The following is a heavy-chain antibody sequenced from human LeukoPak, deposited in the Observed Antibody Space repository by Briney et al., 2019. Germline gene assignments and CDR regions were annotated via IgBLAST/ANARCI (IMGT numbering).Heavy chain of an antibody. CDR1: GFTFSSYS. D-gene: IGHD3-3*01. V-gene: IGHV3-48*01. Sequence: GGSLRLSCAASGFTFSSYSMNWVRQAPGKGLEWVSYISSSSSTIYYADSVKGRFTISRDNAKNSLYLQMNSLRAEDTAVYYCTRQSGYYSYYYYYYYMDVWGKGTTVTVSS. CDR2: ISSSSSTI. CDR3: TRQSGYYSYYYYYYYMDV. J-gene: IGHJ6*03.